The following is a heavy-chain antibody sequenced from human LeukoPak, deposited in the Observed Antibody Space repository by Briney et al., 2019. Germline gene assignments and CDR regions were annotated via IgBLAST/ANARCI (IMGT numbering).Heavy chain of an antibody. D-gene: IGHD6-13*01. J-gene: IGHJ6*02. V-gene: IGHV1-18*01. CDR2: ISAYNGNT. CDR3: AKSISSSWAIPYYYYYGMDV. CDR1: GYTFTSYG. Sequence: ASVKVSCKASGYTFTSYGISWVRQAPGQGLEWMGWISAYNGNTNYAQKLQGRVTTTTDTSTSTAYMELRSLRSDDTAVYYCAKSISSSWAIPYYYYYGMDVWGQGTTVTVSS.